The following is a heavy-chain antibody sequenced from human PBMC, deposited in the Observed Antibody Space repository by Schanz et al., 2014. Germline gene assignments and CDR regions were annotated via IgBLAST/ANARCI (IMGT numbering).Heavy chain of an antibody. CDR3: AKADTQVNGMDV. CDR1: GFTFSTYG. Sequence: QVQLVESGGGVVQPGGSLRLSCAASGFTFSTYGMLWVRQAPGKGLEWVAIISYDGRHKNYADSVKGRFTISRDNSKNTLHLQMNSLRVEDTAVYYCAKADTQVNGMDVWGQGTTVTVSS. V-gene: IGHV3-30*18. CDR2: ISYDGRHK. D-gene: IGHD2-21*01. J-gene: IGHJ6*02.